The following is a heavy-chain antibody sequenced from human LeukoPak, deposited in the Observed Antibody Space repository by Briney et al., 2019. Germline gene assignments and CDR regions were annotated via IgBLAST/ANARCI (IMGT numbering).Heavy chain of an antibody. CDR1: GFTFSSYW. V-gene: IGHV3-7*01. D-gene: IGHD2-15*01. Sequence: GGSLRLSCAASGFTFSSYWMSWVRQAPGKGLEWVANIKQDGSEKYYVDSVKGRFTISRDNAKNSLYLQMNSLRAEDTAVYYCAREGCSGDSCYYLYWGQGTLVTVSS. CDR2: IKQDGSEK. J-gene: IGHJ4*02. CDR3: AREGCSGDSCYYLY.